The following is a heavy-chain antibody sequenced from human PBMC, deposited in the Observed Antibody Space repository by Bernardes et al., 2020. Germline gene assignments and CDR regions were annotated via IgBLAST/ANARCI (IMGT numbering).Heavy chain of an antibody. V-gene: IGHV3-21*01. Sequence: GSLRLSCAASGFTFSDYTMNWVRQAPGKGLEWVSSISSRSDHIYYAESMKGRFTISRDNAKNSLYLQIHSLRAEDTALYYCARDKRGYYYDSSGFIQGDYWGQGTLVTVSS. J-gene: IGHJ4*02. CDR2: ISSRSDHI. CDR1: GFTFSDYT. D-gene: IGHD3-22*01. CDR3: ARDKRGYYYDSSGFIQGDY.